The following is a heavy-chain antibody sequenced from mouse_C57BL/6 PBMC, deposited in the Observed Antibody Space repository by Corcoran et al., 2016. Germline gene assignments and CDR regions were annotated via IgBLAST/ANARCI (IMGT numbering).Heavy chain of an antibody. CDR2: INTYSGVP. CDR3: AMTDY. CDR1: GYTFTTYG. J-gene: IGHJ2*01. Sequence: QIQLVQSGPELKKPGETVKISCKASGYTFTTYGMSWVKQAPGKGLKWMGWINTYSGVPTYADDFKGRFAFSLETSASTAYLQINNLKNEDMATYFCAMTDYWGQGTTLTVSS. V-gene: IGHV9-3*01.